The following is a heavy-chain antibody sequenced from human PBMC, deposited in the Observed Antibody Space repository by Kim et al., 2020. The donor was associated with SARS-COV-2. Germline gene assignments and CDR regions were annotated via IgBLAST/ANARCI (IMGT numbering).Heavy chain of an antibody. CDR1: GFTFRTYD. D-gene: IGHD6-19*01. CDR3: ARAGSSGWYSLDF. CDR2: VGTGGDT. V-gene: IGHV3-13*04. Sequence: GGSLRLSCAASGFTFRTYDMHWVRQVAGKGLEWVASVGTGGDTYYPGSVRGRFTISRDNFKSLLSLQMNNVRDGDAARYYCARAGSSGWYSLDFWGQGTL. J-gene: IGHJ4*02.